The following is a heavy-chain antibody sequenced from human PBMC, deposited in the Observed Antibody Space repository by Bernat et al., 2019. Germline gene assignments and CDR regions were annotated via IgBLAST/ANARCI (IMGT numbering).Heavy chain of an antibody. D-gene: IGHD6-19*01. CDR2: TYHSGST. CDR1: GYSISSGYY. Sequence: QVQLQESDPGLVKPSETLSLTCAVSGYSISSGYYWGWIRQPPGKGLEWIGSTYHSGSTYYNPSLKSRVTISVDTSKNQFSLKLSSVTAADTAVYYCARDLNDNPYSSGWYGYWGQGTLVTVSS. CDR3: ARDLNDNPYSSGWYGY. V-gene: IGHV4-38-2*02. J-gene: IGHJ4*02.